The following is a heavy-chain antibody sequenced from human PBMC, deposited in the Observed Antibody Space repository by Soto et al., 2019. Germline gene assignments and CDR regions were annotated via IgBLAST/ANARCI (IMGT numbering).Heavy chain of an antibody. V-gene: IGHV4-34*01. CDR2: INHSGST. D-gene: IGHD7-27*01. J-gene: IGHJ4*02. CDR1: GGSFSGYY. Sequence: SETLSLTCAVYGGSFSGYYWSWIRQPPGKGLEWIGEINHSGSTNYNPSLKSRVTISVDTSKNQFSLKLSSVTAADTAVYYCASSSLVTRIVSTGGGRDFWAQGTLVPVSA. CDR3: ASSSLVTRIVSTGGGRDF.